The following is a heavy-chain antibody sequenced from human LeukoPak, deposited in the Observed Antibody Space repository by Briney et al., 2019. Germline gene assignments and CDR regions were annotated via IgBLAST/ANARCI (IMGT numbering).Heavy chain of an antibody. V-gene: IGHV4-59*01. J-gene: IGHJ4*02. CDR3: AKAKDFRSGPLDY. Sequence: SETLSLTCTVSGGSISSYYWSWIRQPPGKGLEWIGYIYYSGSTNYNPSLKSRVTISVDTSKNQFSLKLSSVTAADTAVYYCAKAKDFRSGPLDYWGQGTLVTVSS. CDR2: IYYSGST. CDR1: GGSISSYY. D-gene: IGHD3-3*01.